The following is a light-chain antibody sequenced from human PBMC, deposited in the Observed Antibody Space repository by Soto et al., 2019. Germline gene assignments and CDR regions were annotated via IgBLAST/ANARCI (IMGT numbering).Light chain of an antibody. V-gene: IGKV2-28*01. CDR2: LGS. Sequence: DIVMTQSPLSLPVTPVEPASISCRSSQSLLHSNGYNYLDWYLQKPGQSPQLLIYLGSNRASGVPDRFSGSGSGIAFTLKISRVEAEDVGVYYCMQALQTLSITFGQGTRLEI. CDR3: MQALQTLSIT. J-gene: IGKJ5*01. CDR1: QSLLHSNGYNY.